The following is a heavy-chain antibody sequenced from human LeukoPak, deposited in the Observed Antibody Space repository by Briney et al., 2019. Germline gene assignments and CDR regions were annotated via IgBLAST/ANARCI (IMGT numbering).Heavy chain of an antibody. J-gene: IGHJ4*02. CDR3: AKALLGYCSGGSCSLFDY. CDR2: ISGSGGST. V-gene: IGHV3-23*01. Sequence: PGGSLRLSCAASGFTFSSYAMSWVHQAPGKGLEWVSAISGSGGSTYYADSVKGRFTISRDNSKNTLYLQMNSLRAEDTAVYYCAKALLGYCSGGSCSLFDYWGQGTLVTVSS. D-gene: IGHD2-15*01. CDR1: GFTFSSYA.